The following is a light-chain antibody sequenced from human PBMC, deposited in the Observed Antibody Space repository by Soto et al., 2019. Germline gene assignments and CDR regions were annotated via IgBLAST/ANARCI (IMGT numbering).Light chain of an antibody. Sequence: EIVLTHSPGTLSLSPGERATLSCRASQSVSSSYLAWYQQKPGQARRLLIYGASSRATGIPDRFSGSGSGRDLPLTVGAREAEDFAVYYGQQYGSSHRGVGQGTEVDIK. CDR1: QSVSSSY. J-gene: IGKJ1*01. CDR3: QQYGSSHRG. V-gene: IGKV3-20*01. CDR2: GAS.